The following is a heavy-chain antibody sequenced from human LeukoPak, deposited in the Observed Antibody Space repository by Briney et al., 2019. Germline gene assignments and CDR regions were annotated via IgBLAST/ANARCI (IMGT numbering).Heavy chain of an antibody. Sequence: GGSLRLSCAASGFTFSNAWMSWVRQAPGKGLEWVGRIKSKTDGGTTDYAAPVKGRFTISRDDSKNTLYLQMNSLRAEDTAVYYCANCPSSYLEWLLATDYWGQGTLVTVSS. CDR3: ANCPSSYLEWLLATDY. D-gene: IGHD3-3*01. CDR2: IKSKTDGGTT. J-gene: IGHJ4*02. V-gene: IGHV3-15*01. CDR1: GFTFSNAW.